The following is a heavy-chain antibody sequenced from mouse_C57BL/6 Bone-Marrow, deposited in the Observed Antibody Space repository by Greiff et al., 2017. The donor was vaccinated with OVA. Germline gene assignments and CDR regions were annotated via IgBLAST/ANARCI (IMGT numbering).Heavy chain of an antibody. CDR2: IYPRSGNT. Sequence: QVQLQQSGAELARPGASVKLSCKASGYTFTSYGISWVKQRTGQGLEWIGEIYPRSGNTYYNEKFKGKATLTADKSSSTAYMELRSLPSEDSAVYFCAREGYGYGPWFAYWGQGTLVTVSA. CDR1: GYTFTSYG. V-gene: IGHV1-81*01. J-gene: IGHJ3*01. D-gene: IGHD2-2*01. CDR3: AREGYGYGPWFAY.